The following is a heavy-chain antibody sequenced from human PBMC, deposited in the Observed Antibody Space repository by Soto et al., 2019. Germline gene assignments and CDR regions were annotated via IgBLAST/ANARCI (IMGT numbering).Heavy chain of an antibody. Sequence: PSETLSLTCTVSGGSISSYFWSWIRQPPGKGLEWIGYISYSGSTNYNPSLKSRVTISVDTSKNQFSLKLSSVTAADTAVYYCARGRGNVVNTFDYWGQGTRVTVAS. CDR1: GGSISSYF. J-gene: IGHJ4*02. D-gene: IGHD3-22*01. CDR2: ISYSGST. CDR3: ARGRGNVVNTFDY. V-gene: IGHV4-59*01.